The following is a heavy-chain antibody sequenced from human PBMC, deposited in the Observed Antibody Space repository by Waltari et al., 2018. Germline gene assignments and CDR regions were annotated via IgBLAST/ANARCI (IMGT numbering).Heavy chain of an antibody. CDR3: ARVTSVSGDYASDY. CDR1: GFTFSSYW. V-gene: IGHV3-74*01. Sequence: EVQLVESGGGLVQPGGSLRLSCAASGFTFSSYWMHWVRQAPGKGLVRVSRINSDGSSTSYADSVKGRFTISRDNAKNTLYLQMNSLRAEDTAVYYCARVTSVSGDYASDYWGQGTLVTVSS. D-gene: IGHD4-17*01. J-gene: IGHJ4*02. CDR2: INSDGSST.